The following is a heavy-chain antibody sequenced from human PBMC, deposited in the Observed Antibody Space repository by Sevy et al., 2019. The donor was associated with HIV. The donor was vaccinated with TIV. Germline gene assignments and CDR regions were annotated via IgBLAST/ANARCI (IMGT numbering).Heavy chain of an antibody. Sequence: SETLSLTCTVSGGSIGSYYWSWIRQPPGKGLEWIGYIYYSGSTNYNPSLKSRVTISVDTSKNQFSLKLSSVTAADTAVYYCARVSVPSRDGYRDYWGQGTLVTVSS. CDR3: ARVSVPSRDGYRDY. D-gene: IGHD5-12*01. V-gene: IGHV4-59*01. CDR2: IYYSGST. CDR1: GGSIGSYY. J-gene: IGHJ4*02.